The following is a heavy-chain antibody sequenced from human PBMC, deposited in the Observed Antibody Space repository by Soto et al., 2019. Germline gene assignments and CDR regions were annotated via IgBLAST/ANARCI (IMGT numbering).Heavy chain of an antibody. CDR3: ARVVVPAAIGPANWFDP. V-gene: IGHV4-31*03. D-gene: IGHD2-2*01. CDR1: GGSISSGGYY. Sequence: QVQLQESGPGLVKPSQTLSLTCTVSGGSISSGGYYWSWIRQHPGKGLEWIGYIYYSGSTYYNPSLKIRVTISVDTSKNQFSLKLSSVTAADTAVYYCARVVVPAAIGPANWFDPWGQGTLVTVSS. J-gene: IGHJ5*02. CDR2: IYYSGST.